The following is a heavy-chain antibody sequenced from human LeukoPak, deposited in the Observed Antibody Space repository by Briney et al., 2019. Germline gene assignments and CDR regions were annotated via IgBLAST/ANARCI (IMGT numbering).Heavy chain of an antibody. Sequence: ASVKVSCKASGYTFTSYYMHWVRQAPGQGLEWMGMIYPRDGSTSYAQKFQGRVTVTRDTPTSTVYMELSSLRSEDTAVYYCASCRAGDGYFDYWGQGTLVSVSS. V-gene: IGHV1-46*01. J-gene: IGHJ4*02. CDR2: IYPRDGST. CDR3: ASCRAGDGYFDY. D-gene: IGHD5-24*01. CDR1: GYTFTSYY.